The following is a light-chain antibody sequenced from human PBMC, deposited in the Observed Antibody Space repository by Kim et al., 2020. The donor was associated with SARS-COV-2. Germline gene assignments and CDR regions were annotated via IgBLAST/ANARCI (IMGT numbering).Light chain of an antibody. CDR3: QAWDSRTVI. CDR2: EST. V-gene: IGLV3-1*01. J-gene: IGLJ2*01. Sequence: SYELAQPPSVSVSPGQTAIITCSGDKLGDKYACWYQQRPGQSPVLVIYESTERPSGIPERFSGSKSGTTATLTISGTQATDEADYYCQAWDSRTVIFGGGTKVTVL. CDR1: KLGDKY.